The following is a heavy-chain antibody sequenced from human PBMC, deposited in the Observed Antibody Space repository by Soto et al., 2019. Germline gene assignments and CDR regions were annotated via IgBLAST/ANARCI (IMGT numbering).Heavy chain of an antibody. CDR1: GFMFRNHA. CDR3: AGDSVGVTKMVVVSQIDS. CDR2: ISFDGGND. J-gene: IGHJ4*02. Sequence: QVYLVESGGGVVQPGRSLRLSCAASGFMFRNHAMHWVRQAPGKGLDWVAVISFDGGNDFYADSVKGRFTISRDNSRYTQYLQMDSLRPEDTAVYDCAGDSVGVTKMVVVSQIDSWGQGALVTVSS. V-gene: IGHV3-30-3*01. D-gene: IGHD3-22*01.